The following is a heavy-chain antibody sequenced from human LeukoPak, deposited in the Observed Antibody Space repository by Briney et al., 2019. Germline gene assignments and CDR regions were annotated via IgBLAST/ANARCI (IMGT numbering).Heavy chain of an antibody. CDR1: GGSISSGSYY. J-gene: IGHJ4*02. CDR2: IYTSGST. V-gene: IGHV4-61*02. D-gene: IGHD6-19*01. CDR3: AGLQRIAVAGTDY. Sequence: PSQTLSLTCTVSGGSISSGSYYWSWIRQPAGKGLEWIGRIYTSGSTDYNPPLKSRVTISVDTSKNQFSLKLSSVTAADTAVYYCAGLQRIAVAGTDYWGQGTLVTVSS.